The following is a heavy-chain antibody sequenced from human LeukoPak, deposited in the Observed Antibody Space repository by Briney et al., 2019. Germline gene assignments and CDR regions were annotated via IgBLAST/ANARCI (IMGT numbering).Heavy chain of an antibody. V-gene: IGHV4-39*07. CDR3: ARYSLDSSSPRFDY. J-gene: IGHJ4*02. Sequence: PSETLSLTCTVSGGSISSSSYYWGWIRQPPGKGLEWIGSIYYSGSTYYNPSLKSRVTISVDTSKNQFSLKLSSVTAADTAVYYCARYSLDSSSPRFDYWGQGTLVTVSS. CDR2: IYYSGST. D-gene: IGHD6-13*01. CDR1: GGSISSSSYY.